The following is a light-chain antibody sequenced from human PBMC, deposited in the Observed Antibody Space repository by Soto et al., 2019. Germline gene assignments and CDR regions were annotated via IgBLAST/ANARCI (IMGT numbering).Light chain of an antibody. J-gene: IGKJ4*01. CDR2: DAS. CDR3: KKFSSSPLT. Sequence: EFVLTQSPGTLSLSPGERATLSCRASQTVRNNYLAWYQQKPGQAPWLLIYDASSSATGIPDRFSGGGSGTDFTLTIGGLEPEDFAVNYCKKFSSSPLTFGGGTKVEIK. CDR1: QTVRNNY. V-gene: IGKV3-20*01.